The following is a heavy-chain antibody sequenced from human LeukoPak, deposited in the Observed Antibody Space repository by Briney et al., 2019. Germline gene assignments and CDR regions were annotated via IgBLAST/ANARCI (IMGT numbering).Heavy chain of an antibody. D-gene: IGHD2-15*01. CDR2: ISSSSSYI. CDR1: GFTFSSYS. J-gene: IGHJ3*02. CDR3: ARERYCSGGSCYFDI. Sequence: PGGSLRLSCAASGFTFSSYSMNWVRQAPGKGLEWVSSISSSSSYIYYADSVKGRFTISRDNAKNSLYLQMNSLRAEDTAVYYCARERYCSGGSCYFDIWGQGTMVTVSS. V-gene: IGHV3-21*01.